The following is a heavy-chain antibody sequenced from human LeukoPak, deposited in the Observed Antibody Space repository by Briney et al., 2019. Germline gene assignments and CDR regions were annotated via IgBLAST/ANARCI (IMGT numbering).Heavy chain of an antibody. V-gene: IGHV3-74*01. J-gene: IGHJ6*03. D-gene: IGHD6-19*01. Sequence: PGGSLRLSCAASGFTFSSYWMHWVRQAPGKGLVWVSRINSDGSSTSYADSGKGRFTISRDNAKNTLYLQMNSLRAEDTAVYYCARAGMAVAGFKDYYYYMDVWGKGTTVTVSS. CDR2: INSDGSST. CDR1: GFTFSSYW. CDR3: ARAGMAVAGFKDYYYYMDV.